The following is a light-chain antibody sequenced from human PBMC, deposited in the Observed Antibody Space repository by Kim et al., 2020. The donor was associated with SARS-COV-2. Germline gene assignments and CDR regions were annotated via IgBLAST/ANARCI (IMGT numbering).Light chain of an antibody. Sequence: GETGTLFCRASPRVSCVCLGWSPPKPGHAPRLLICGASSRATGIPDRFSVSGSGTDFTLTISRLEPEDFAVYYCQQFGRSSLTFGGGTKVEIK. J-gene: IGKJ4*01. CDR1: PRVSCVC. CDR2: GAS. V-gene: IGKV3-20*01. CDR3: QQFGRSSLT.